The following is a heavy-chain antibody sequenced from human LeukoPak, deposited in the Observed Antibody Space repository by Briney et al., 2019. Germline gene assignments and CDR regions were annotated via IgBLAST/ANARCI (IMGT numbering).Heavy chain of an antibody. CDR1: GDSISSSNYF. V-gene: IGHV4-39*01. Sequence: SETLSLTCTVSGDSISSSNYFWGWIRQPPGKGLEWIGEISYSGNTYYNPSLKSRVTISMDASKNQFSLNLNSVTASDTTVYYCARRSPLVAVTTAHYYDYWGPGTLVTVSS. CDR3: ARRSPLVAVTTAHYYDY. J-gene: IGHJ4*02. D-gene: IGHD2-21*02. CDR2: ISYSGNT.